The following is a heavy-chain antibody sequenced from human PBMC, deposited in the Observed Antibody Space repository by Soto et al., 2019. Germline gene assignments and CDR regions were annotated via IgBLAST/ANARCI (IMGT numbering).Heavy chain of an antibody. J-gene: IGHJ6*02. D-gene: IGHD3-10*01. V-gene: IGHV4-4*02. CDR2: IYHSGST. Sequence: PSETLSLTCAVSGVSIIGINWWYWVRQPPGKGLEWIGEIYHSGSTHYNPSLKSRVTISVDKSKNQFSLKLSSVTAADTAVYYCARFGGGMDVWGQGTTVTVSS. CDR1: GVSIIGINW. CDR3: ARFGGGMDV.